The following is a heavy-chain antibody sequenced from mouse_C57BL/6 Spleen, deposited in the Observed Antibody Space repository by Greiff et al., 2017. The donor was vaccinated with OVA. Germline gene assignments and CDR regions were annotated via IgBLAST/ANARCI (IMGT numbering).Heavy chain of an antibody. D-gene: IGHD2-3*01. V-gene: IGHV3-6*01. Sequence: DVQLQESGPGLVKPSQSLSLTCSVTGYSITSGYYWNWIRQFPGNKLEWMGYISYDGSNNYNPSLKNRISITRDTSKNQFFLKLNSVTTEDTATYYCARDLSGGTRDYWGQGTTLTVSS. J-gene: IGHJ2*01. CDR2: ISYDGSN. CDR3: ARDLSGGTRDY. CDR1: GYSITSGYY.